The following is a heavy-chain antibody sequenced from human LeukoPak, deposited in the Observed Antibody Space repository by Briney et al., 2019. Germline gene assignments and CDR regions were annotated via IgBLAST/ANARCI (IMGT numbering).Heavy chain of an antibody. D-gene: IGHD6-19*01. CDR1: GGSISSYY. J-gene: IGHJ4*02. CDR3: ARLRKTVAGSVDY. CDR2: IYYSGST. Sequence: PSETLSLTCTVSGGSISSYYWSWIRQPPGKGLEWIGYIYYSGSTNYNPSLKSRVTISVDTSKNQFSLKLNSVTAADTAVYYCARLRKTVAGSVDYWGQGTLVTVSS. V-gene: IGHV4-59*01.